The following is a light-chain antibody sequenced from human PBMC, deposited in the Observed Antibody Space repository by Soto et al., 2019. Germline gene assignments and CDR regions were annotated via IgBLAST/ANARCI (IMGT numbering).Light chain of an antibody. V-gene: IGKV3-11*01. J-gene: IGKJ4*01. CDR1: QTVYRY. CDR3: QQRHYWPPY. CDR2: DAF. Sequence: IVLTQSPATLSLSPGERATLSCRASQTVYRYLAWYQQKPGQAPRLLIYDAFNRATGIPSRFSGSGSGTDFTLTISSLEPEDFEVYYCQQRHYWPPYVAGGTKVDIK.